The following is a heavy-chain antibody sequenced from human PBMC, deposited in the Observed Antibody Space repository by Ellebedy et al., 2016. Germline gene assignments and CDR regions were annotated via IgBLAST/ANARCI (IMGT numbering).Heavy chain of an antibody. CDR1: GFTFSSYA. D-gene: IGHD3-10*01. CDR2: ISGSGGST. J-gene: IGHJ4*02. V-gene: IGHV3-23*01. Sequence: GESLKISXAASGFTFSSYAMSWVRQAPGKGLEWVSAISGSGGSTYYADSVKGRFTISRDNAKNSLYLQMNSLRAEDTAVYYCARVRYYGSGSPSADSYYFDYWGQGTLVTVSS. CDR3: ARVRYYGSGSPSADSYYFDY.